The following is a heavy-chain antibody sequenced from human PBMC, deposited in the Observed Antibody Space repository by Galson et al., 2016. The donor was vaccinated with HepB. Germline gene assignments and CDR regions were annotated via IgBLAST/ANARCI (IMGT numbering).Heavy chain of an antibody. Sequence: SLRLSCAASGFTVSSNYMNWVRQPPGKGLEWVSFIHSGGGAYYTHSVKGRFTISTDNSKNTLYLQMISLRAEDTAIYYGARGGPHNNYFDYWGQGTLVTVSS. V-gene: IGHV3-53*01. CDR1: GFTVSSNY. CDR3: ARGGPHNNYFDY. D-gene: IGHD1-1*01. CDR2: IHSGGGA. J-gene: IGHJ4*02.